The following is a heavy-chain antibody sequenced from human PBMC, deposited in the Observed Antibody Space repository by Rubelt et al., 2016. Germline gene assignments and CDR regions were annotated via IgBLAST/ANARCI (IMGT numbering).Heavy chain of an antibody. D-gene: IGHD4-23*01. V-gene: IGHV4-61*08. Sequence: QVQLQESGPGLVKPSQTLSLTCTVSGGSISSGGYYWSWIRQHPGKGLEWIGYMYYSGSTNYNPVRKRRVTISMETSKNQFFLKLSSVTAADTAVYYCATSGGNGGDFDYWGQGTLVTVSS. CDR3: ATSGGNGGDFDY. J-gene: IGHJ4*02. CDR2: MYYSGST. CDR1: GGSISSGGYY.